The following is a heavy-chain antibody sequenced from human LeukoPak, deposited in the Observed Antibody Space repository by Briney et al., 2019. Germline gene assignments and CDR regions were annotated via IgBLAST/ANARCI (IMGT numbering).Heavy chain of an antibody. CDR3: ARVRDRSSYFYDLDY. J-gene: IGHJ4*02. CDR2: SFHSGSP. CDR1: GGSISSSSYY. D-gene: IGHD3-22*01. V-gene: IGHV4-39*07. Sequence: PSETLSLTCSVSGGSISSSSYYWGWIRQPPGKGLEWIGSSFHSGSPYYNPSLNSRVTISVDTSKNQFSLKLSSVTAADTAVYYCARVRDRSSYFYDLDYWGQGTLVTVSS.